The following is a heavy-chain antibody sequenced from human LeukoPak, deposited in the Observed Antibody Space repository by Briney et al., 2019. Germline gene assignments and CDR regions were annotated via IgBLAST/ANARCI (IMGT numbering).Heavy chain of an antibody. CDR1: GGTFSSYA. V-gene: IGHV1-69*05. J-gene: IGHJ4*02. D-gene: IGHD2-8*01. Sequence: ASVEVSCKASGGTFSSYAISWVRQAPGQGLEWMGRIIPIFGTANYAQKFQGRVTITTDESTSTAYMELSSLRSEDTAVYYCARGRPNLLYDYWGQGTLVTVSS. CDR3: ARGRPNLLYDY. CDR2: IIPIFGTA.